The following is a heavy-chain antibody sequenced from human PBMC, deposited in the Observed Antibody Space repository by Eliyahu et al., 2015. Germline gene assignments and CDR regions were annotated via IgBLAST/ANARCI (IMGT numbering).Heavy chain of an antibody. CDR3: ARTATIGFDY. D-gene: IGHD5-24*01. V-gene: IGHV3-21*01. Sequence: EVQLVESGGGLVKPXGSLRXXXAASGFTFSSXXMXWVRQAPGKGLEWVSSISSSSSYIYYADSVKGRFTISRDNAKNSLYLQMNSLRAEDTAVYYCARTATIGFDYWGQGTLVTVSS. J-gene: IGHJ4*02. CDR2: ISSSSSYI. CDR1: GFTFSSXX.